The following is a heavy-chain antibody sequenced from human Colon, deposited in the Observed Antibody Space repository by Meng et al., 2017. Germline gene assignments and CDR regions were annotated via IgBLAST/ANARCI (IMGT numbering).Heavy chain of an antibody. CDR2: ISPSESS. Sequence: LQRPGPGMVNPSVTPPPTRSVSRAPISSTTLLSGVRQPPGKGLEWIGEISPSESSNYNPSLKSRVTRSLDKSKNQLLLNLGSVSAADTAVYYCARENEGIGFTPAGQWGQGTLVTVSS. V-gene: IGHV4-4*02. D-gene: IGHD2-21*01. CDR3: ARENEGIGFTPAGQ. J-gene: IGHJ1*01. CDR1: RAPISSTTL.